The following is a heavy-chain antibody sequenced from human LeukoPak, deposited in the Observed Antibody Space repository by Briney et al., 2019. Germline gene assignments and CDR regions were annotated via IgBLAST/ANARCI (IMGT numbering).Heavy chain of an antibody. CDR1: GFTFSSYS. J-gene: IGHJ4*02. CDR2: ISSSSSTI. D-gene: IGHD3-22*01. V-gene: IGHV3-48*01. CDR3: ARASSGYYSAWDY. Sequence: PGGSLRLSCAASGFTFSSYSMNWVRQAPGKGLEWVSYISSSSSTIYYADSAKGRFTISRDNAKNSLYLQMNSLRAEDTAVYYCARASSGYYSAWDYWGQGTLVTVSS.